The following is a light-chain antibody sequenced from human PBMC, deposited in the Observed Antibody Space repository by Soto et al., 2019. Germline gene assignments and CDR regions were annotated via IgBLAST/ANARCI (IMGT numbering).Light chain of an antibody. J-gene: IGKJ4*01. CDR3: QQYHEWPLA. CDR2: GAS. Sequence: EIVMTQSPATLSVSPGERATLSCRASQSVNSNLAWYQQKPGQAPRLLIYGASTRATGIPARFSGSGSGTEFTLTISTLQSEDFAVYYCQQYHEWPLAFGGGTKVEV. V-gene: IGKV3-15*01. CDR1: QSVNSN.